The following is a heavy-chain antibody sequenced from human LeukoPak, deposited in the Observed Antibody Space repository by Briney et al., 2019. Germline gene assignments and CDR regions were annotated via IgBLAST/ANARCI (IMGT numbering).Heavy chain of an antibody. D-gene: IGHD1-1*01. CDR3: ARGTTDAY. J-gene: IGHJ4*02. CDR1: GYTFTSYY. CDR2: INPSGGST. V-gene: IGHV1-46*01. Sequence: GASVKVPCKASGYTFTSYYIDWVRQAPGQGLEWMGVINPSGGSTRYAQKFQGRVTMTGDPSTRTVYMELSSLTSDDTAVYYCARGTTDAYWGQGTPVTVSS.